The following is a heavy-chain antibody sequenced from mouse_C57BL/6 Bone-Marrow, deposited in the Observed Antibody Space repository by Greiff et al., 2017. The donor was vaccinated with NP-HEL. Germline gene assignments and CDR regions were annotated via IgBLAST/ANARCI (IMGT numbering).Heavy chain of an antibody. CDR1: GFTFSDYY. J-gene: IGHJ2*01. CDR3: ARHGDLDY. Sequence: EVKLVESGGGLVQPGGSLKLSCAASGFTFSDYYMYWVRQTPETRLEWVAYISNGGGSTYYPDTVKGRFTISRDNAKNTLYLQMSRLKSEDTAMYYCARHGDLDYWGQGTTLTVSS. CDR2: ISNGGGST. V-gene: IGHV5-12*01.